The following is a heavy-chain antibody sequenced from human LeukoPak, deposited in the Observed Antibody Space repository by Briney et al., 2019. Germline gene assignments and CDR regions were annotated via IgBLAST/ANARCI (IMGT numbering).Heavy chain of an antibody. D-gene: IGHD6-19*01. V-gene: IGHV4-61*02. CDR1: GGSISSGSYY. CDR2: IYTSGST. CDR3: ARDRKQWLTSDAFDI. J-gene: IGHJ3*02. Sequence: NPSETLSLTCTVSGGSISSGSYYWSWIRQPAGKGLEWIGRIYTSGSTNYNPSLESRVTISVDTSKNQFSLKLSSVTAADTAVYYCARDRKQWLTSDAFDIWGQGTMVTVSS.